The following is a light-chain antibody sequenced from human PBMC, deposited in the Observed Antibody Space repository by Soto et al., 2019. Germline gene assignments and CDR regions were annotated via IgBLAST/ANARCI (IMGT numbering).Light chain of an antibody. Sequence: DIVVTQSPLSLAVTPGEPASISCRSSQILLHDNGYNFLDWYLQKPGQSPELLIYLGSNRASGVPDRFSGSGSGTDFTLKISRVEAEDVGVYYCMQSLQTITFGQGTRLEIK. V-gene: IGKV2-28*01. CDR3: MQSLQTIT. CDR2: LGS. J-gene: IGKJ5*01. CDR1: QILLHDNGYNF.